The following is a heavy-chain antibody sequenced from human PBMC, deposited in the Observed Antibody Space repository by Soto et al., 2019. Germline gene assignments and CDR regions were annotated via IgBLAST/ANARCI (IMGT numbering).Heavy chain of an antibody. CDR3: ARTESGYSYGFADV. CDR1: GYSLTSYE. Sequence: GGSLKMSCKRTGYSLTSYEIALVRRMPGKGLEWMGIIYPGDSDTRYSPSFQGQVTISADKSISTAYLQWSSLKASDTAMYYCARTESGYSYGFADVWGQGTTVTVSS. D-gene: IGHD5-18*01. CDR2: IYPGDSDT. V-gene: IGHV5-51*01. J-gene: IGHJ6*02.